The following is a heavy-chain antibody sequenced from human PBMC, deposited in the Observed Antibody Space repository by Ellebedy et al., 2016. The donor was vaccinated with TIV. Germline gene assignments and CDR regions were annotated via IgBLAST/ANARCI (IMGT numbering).Heavy chain of an antibody. J-gene: IGHJ4*02. CDR1: GYTFTGYY. Sequence: ASVKVSCKASGYTFTGYYMHWVRQAPGQGLEWMGWINPNSGGTNYAQKFQGRVTTTRDTSISTAYMELSRLRSDDTAVYYCARDYSSSTDFDYWGQGTLVTVSS. V-gene: IGHV1-2*02. CDR3: ARDYSSSTDFDY. CDR2: INPNSGGT. D-gene: IGHD6-6*01.